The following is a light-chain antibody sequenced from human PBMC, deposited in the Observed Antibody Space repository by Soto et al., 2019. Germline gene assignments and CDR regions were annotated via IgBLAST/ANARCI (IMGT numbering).Light chain of an antibody. CDR2: GTS. V-gene: IGKV3-15*01. CDR1: QSVVSN. J-gene: IGKJ1*01. CDR3: QQYNRWPLT. Sequence: EVVMTQFPATLSLSPGERATLYCRASQSVVSNVAWYQHKPGQAPRLPIHGTSTGATGFPDRFSGSGSGTDFTLTITSLQSEDFAVYYCQQYNRWPLTFGQGTKVDI.